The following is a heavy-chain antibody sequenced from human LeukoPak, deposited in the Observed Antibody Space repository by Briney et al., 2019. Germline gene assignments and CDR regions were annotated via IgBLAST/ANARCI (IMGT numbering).Heavy chain of an antibody. J-gene: IGHJ4*02. CDR2: ISWNSGGI. CDR1: GFTFDDYA. D-gene: IGHD3-9*01. V-gene: IGHV3-9*01. CDR3: AKVKPRRPTLSYDILTGPFDY. Sequence: GRSLRLSCAASGFTFDDYAMHWVRQAPGKGLEWVSGISWNSGGIGYADSVKGRFTISRDNAKNSLYLQMNSLRAEDTALYYCAKVKPRRPTLSYDILTGPFDYWGQGTLVTVSS.